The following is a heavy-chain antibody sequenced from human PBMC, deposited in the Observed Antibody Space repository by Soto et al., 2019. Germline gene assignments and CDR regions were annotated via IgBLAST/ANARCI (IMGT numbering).Heavy chain of an antibody. CDR1: GGSISSSSYY. D-gene: IGHD3-3*01. CDR3: ARRGFWSGSTSYYGMDV. CDR2: IHYSGST. J-gene: IGHJ6*02. V-gene: IGHV4-39*01. Sequence: PSETLSLTCTVSGGSISSSSYYWGWIRQPPGKGLEWIGSIHYSGSTYYNPSLKSRVTISVDTSKNQFSLKLSSVTAADTAVYYCARRGFWSGSTSYYGMDVWGQGTTVTVSS.